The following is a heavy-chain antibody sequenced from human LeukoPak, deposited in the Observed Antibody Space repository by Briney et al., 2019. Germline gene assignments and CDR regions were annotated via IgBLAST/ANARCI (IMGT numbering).Heavy chain of an antibody. CDR2: INPNSGGT. CDR1: GYTFTGYY. D-gene: IGHD5-12*01. J-gene: IGHJ4*02. Sequence: ASVKVSCKASGYTFTGYYMHWVRQAPGQGLEWMGWINPNSGGTNYAQKFQGRVTMTRDTSISTAYMELSRLRSGDTAVYYCARAIGRALVATIRHFDYWGQGTLVTVSS. CDR3: ARAIGRALVATIRHFDY. V-gene: IGHV1-2*02.